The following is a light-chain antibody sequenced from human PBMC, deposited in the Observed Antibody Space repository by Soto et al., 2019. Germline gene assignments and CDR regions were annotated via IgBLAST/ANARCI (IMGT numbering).Light chain of an antibody. J-gene: IGKJ1*01. CDR1: QSLLNSNGYNY. CDR2: LGS. CDR3: MEGTPS. Sequence: DSVMTQSPLSLPVTPGEPASISCMSTQSLLNSNGYNYLDWYLQKPGQSPQLLIYLGSSRASGVPDRFSGSGSGTDFTLTISRVEAEDVGVYYCMEGTPSFGQGTKVDIK. V-gene: IGKV2-28*01.